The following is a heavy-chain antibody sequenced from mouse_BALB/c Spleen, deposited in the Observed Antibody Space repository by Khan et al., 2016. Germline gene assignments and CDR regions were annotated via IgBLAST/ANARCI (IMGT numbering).Heavy chain of an antibody. CDR3: ARGRYRYPFAY. CDR2: ISYSGST. J-gene: IGHJ3*01. CDR1: GYSITSDYA. Sequence: EVQLQESGPGLVKPSQSLSLTCTVTGYSITSDYAWNWIRQFPGNKLEWMGYISYSGSTSYNPSLKSRISITRDTSKNQFLLPLNSVTTEDTATYYCARGRYRYPFAYWGQGTLVTVSA. D-gene: IGHD2-14*01. V-gene: IGHV3-2*02.